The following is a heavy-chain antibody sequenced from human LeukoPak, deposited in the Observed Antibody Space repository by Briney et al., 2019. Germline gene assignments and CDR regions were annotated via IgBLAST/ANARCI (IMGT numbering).Heavy chain of an antibody. CDR2: IYYSGST. CDR3: ARTPRFCSSTSCREDY. J-gene: IGHJ4*02. CDR1: GGSISSYY. V-gene: IGHV4-59*08. Sequence: PSETLSLTCTVSGGSISSYYWSWIRQPPGKGLEWIGYIYYSGSTNYNPSLKSRVTISVDTSKNQFSLKLSSVTAADTAVYYCARTPRFCSSTSCREDYWGQGTLVTVSS. D-gene: IGHD2-2*01.